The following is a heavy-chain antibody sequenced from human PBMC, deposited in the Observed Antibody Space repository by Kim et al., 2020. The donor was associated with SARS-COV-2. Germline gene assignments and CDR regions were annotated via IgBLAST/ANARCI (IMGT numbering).Heavy chain of an antibody. V-gene: IGHV4-31*03. CDR1: GGSISSGGYY. CDR3: ATLIAAAGSFDY. J-gene: IGHJ4*02. Sequence: SETLSLTCTVSGGSISSGGYYWSWIRQHPGKGLEWIGYIHYSGSTYYNSSPKSRVTISVDTSKNQFSLKLSSVTAADTAVYHCATLIAAAGSFDYWGQGT. CDR2: IHYSGST. D-gene: IGHD6-13*01.